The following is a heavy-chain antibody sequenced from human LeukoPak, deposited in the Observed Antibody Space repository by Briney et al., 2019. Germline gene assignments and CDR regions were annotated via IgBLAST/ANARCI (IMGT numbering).Heavy chain of an antibody. CDR1: GYTFTTCY. CDR3: ARGPGHATYRFDY. V-gene: IGHV1-46*01. J-gene: IGHJ4*02. CDR2: IKPSDGGT. D-gene: IGHD4-11*01. Sequence: ASVKVSCKSAGYTFTTCYIHWVRQAPGQGLEWMGIIKPSDGGTNYAQKFQGRVTLTRDTSTSTVYMELSSLSSEDTAMYYCARGPGHATYRFDYWGQGSLVTVSS.